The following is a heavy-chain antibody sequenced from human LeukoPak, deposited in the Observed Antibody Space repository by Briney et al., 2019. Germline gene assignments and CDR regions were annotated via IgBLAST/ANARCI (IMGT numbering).Heavy chain of an antibody. V-gene: IGHV3-21*01. J-gene: IGHJ4*02. Sequence: GGSLRLSCEASGFTFSNYNMNWVRQAPGKGLEWVSSITSSSTYIYYADSVKGRFTISRDNAKNSLYLQMNSLRAEDTAVYYCARGPTPDYWGQGILVTVSS. CDR1: GFTFSNYN. CDR2: ITSSSTYI. CDR3: ARGPTPDY.